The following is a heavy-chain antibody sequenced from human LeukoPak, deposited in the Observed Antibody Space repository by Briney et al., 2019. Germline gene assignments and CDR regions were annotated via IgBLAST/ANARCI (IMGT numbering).Heavy chain of an antibody. CDR3: ATWSSGWEFDY. CDR1: GFTFSSSA. V-gene: IGHV3-23*01. CDR2: ISGSGGYT. J-gene: IGHJ4*02. Sequence: GGSLRLSCAASGFTFSSSAMSWVRQAPGRGLGLVSFISGSGGYTYYADSVKGRFTTSRDNAKNSLYLQMNSLRAEDTAVYYCATWSSGWEFDYWGQGTLVSVSS. D-gene: IGHD6-19*01.